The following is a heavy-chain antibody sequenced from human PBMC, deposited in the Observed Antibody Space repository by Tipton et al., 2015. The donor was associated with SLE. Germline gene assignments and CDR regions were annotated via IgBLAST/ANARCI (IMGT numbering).Heavy chain of an antibody. J-gene: IGHJ4*02. CDR1: GFTFSSYA. Sequence: SLRLSCAASGFTFSSYAMSWVRQAPGKGLEWVSAISGSGGSTYYADSVKGRFTISRDNSKNTLYLQMNSLRAEDTAVYYCANYCSSTSCYKGDFDYWGQGTLVTVSS. V-gene: IGHV3-23*01. CDR2: ISGSGGST. D-gene: IGHD2-2*02. CDR3: ANYCSSTSCYKGDFDY.